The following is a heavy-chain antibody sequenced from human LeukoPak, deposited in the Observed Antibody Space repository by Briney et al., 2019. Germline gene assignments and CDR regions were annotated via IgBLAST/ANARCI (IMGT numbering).Heavy chain of an antibody. D-gene: IGHD1-26*01. CDR3: ARLYSGSYYSPWFDY. CDR1: GFTFSDYY. Sequence: GGSLRLSCAASGFTFSDYYMSWIRQAPGKGLEWVSYISSSSSYTNYADSVEGRFTISRDNAKNSLYLQMNSLRAEDTAVYYCARLYSGSYYSPWFDYWGQGTLVTVSS. CDR2: ISSSSSYT. V-gene: IGHV3-11*03. J-gene: IGHJ4*02.